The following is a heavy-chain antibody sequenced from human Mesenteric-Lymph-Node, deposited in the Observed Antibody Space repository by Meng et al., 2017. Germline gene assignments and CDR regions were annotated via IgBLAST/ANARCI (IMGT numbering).Heavy chain of an antibody. CDR3: ATDLSIAARRDY. Sequence: GESLKISCAASGFTFSSYAMHWVRQAPGKGLEWVAVISYDGSNKYYADSVKGRFTISRDNSKNTLYLQMNSLRAEDTAVYYCATDLSIAARRDYWGQGTLVTVSS. D-gene: IGHD6-6*01. CDR1: GFTFSSYA. J-gene: IGHJ4*02. CDR2: ISYDGSNK. V-gene: IGHV3-30*07.